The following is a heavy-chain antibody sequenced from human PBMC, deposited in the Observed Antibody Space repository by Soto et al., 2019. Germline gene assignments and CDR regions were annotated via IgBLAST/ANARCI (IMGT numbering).Heavy chain of an antibody. CDR2: TYYRSKWYN. J-gene: IGHJ4*02. CDR1: GDSVSSNSDT. Sequence: SQTLSLTCAVSGDSVSSNSDTWNWIRQSPSRGLEWLGRTYYRSKWYNEYAVSVKSRVTIHPDTSRNQFSLQLSSVTPEDTAVYYCARGKDGSIDYWGQGTLVTVYS. D-gene: IGHD5-12*01. V-gene: IGHV6-1*01. CDR3: ARGKDGSIDY.